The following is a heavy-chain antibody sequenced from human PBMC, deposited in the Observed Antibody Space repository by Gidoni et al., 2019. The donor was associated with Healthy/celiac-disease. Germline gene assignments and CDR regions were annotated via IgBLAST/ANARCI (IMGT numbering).Heavy chain of an antibody. CDR2: ISGSGGST. CDR3: AKDAVLLWFGELFHAFDI. CDR1: GFTFSSYA. J-gene: IGHJ3*02. Sequence: EVQLLESGGGLVQPGGSLRLSCAASGFTFSSYARSWVRQAPGKGLEWVSAISGSGGSTYYADAVKGRFTISRDNSKNTLYLQMNSLRAEDTAVYYCAKDAVLLWFGELFHAFDIWGQGTMVTVSS. D-gene: IGHD3-10*01. V-gene: IGHV3-23*01.